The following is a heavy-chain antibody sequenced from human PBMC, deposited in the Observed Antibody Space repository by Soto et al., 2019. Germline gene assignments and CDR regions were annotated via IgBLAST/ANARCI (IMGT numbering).Heavy chain of an antibody. CDR3: ARATTVTDY. Sequence: GGSRRLSCAATGFIFRDHYMAWVRQAPGKGLEWVGRTRNKANSHTTEYAASAKGRFTISRDDLKNSPYLQMNSLNIQETAADYCARATTVTDYWGQGTLGNVS. J-gene: IGHJ4*02. CDR2: TRNKANSHTT. D-gene: IGHD4-17*01. V-gene: IGHV3-72*01. CDR1: GFIFRDHY.